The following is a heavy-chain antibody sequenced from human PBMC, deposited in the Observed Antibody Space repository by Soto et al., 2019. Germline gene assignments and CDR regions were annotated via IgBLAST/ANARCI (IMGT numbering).Heavy chain of an antibody. CDR1: GFSLSIYG. CDR3: ARDLNYWSLLIDH. CDR2: LWSDGIKT. Sequence: PGGSLRLSCTASGFSLSIYGLHWVRKAPGKGLEWVAGLWSDGIKTSYTDSVKGRFTISRDTSKNMLYLQMNSLGAEDTAVYYCARDLNYWSLLIDHWGQGTLVTVSS. D-gene: IGHD2-8*02. J-gene: IGHJ4*02. V-gene: IGHV3-33*01.